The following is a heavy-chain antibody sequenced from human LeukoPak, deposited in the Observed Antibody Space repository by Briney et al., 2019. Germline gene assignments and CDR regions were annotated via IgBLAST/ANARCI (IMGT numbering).Heavy chain of an antibody. V-gene: IGHV3-43*02. J-gene: IGHJ4*02. CDR3: AKELDGDYVPFDY. Sequence: GGSLRLSCAASGVTSSNYWMNWVRQAPGKGLEWVSLISGDGGSTYYADSVKGRFTISRDNSKNSLYLQMNSLRTEDTALYYCAKELDGDYVPFDYWGQGTLVTVSS. CDR2: ISGDGGST. CDR1: GVTSSNYW. D-gene: IGHD4-17*01.